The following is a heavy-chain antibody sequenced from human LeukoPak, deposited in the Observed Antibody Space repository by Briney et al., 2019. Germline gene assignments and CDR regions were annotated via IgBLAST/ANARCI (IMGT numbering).Heavy chain of an antibody. CDR2: ISGSGGST. CDR3: AKVPITMVRGVSVDYDY. CDR1: GFTFSSYA. D-gene: IGHD3-10*01. V-gene: IGHV3-23*01. Sequence: GGSLRLSCAASGFTFSSYAMSWVRRAPGKGLEWVSAISGSGGSTYYADSVKGRFTISRDNSKNTLYLQMNSLRAEDTAVYYCAKVPITMVRGVSVDYDYWGQGTLVTVSS. J-gene: IGHJ4*02.